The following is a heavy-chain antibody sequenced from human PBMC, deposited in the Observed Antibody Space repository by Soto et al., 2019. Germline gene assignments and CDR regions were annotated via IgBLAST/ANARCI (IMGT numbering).Heavy chain of an antibody. CDR2: IYYSGST. CDR1: GGSISSYY. J-gene: IGHJ6*02. V-gene: IGHV4-59*01. CDR3: ASWPIVVAPAAPGMDV. D-gene: IGHD2-2*01. Sequence: SETLSLTCTVSGGSISSYYWSWIRQPPGKGLEWIGYIYYSGSTNYNPSLKSRVTISVDTSKNQFSLKLSSVTAADTAVYYCASWPIVVAPAAPGMDVWGQGTTVTASS.